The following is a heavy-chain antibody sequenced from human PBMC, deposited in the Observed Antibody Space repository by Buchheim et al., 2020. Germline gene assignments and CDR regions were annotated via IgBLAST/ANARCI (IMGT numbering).Heavy chain of an antibody. D-gene: IGHD3-3*01. CDR2: IFHSGST. J-gene: IGHJ6*02. CDR1: GGSISSSNW. CDR3: ARAPYYDFWSGYSIRYYYYGMDV. Sequence: QVQLQESGPGLVKPSGTLSLTCAVSGGSISSSNWWSWVRQPPGKGLEWIGEIFHSGSTNYNPSLKSRVTISVDKSTNPFSLKLSSVTAADTAVYYCARAPYYDFWSGYSIRYYYYGMDVWGQGTT. V-gene: IGHV4-4*02.